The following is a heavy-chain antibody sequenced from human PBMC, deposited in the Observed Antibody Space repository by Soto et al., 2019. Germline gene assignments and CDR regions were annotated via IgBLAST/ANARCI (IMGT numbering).Heavy chain of an antibody. Sequence: EVQLVESGGGLVKPGGSLRLSCAASGFTFSSYSMNWVRQAPGKGLEWVSSISSSSSYIYYADSVKGRFTISRDNAKNSLYLQMNSLRAEDTAVYYCARAFSRDGYYDYYYYGMDVWGQGTTVTVSS. CDR3: ARAFSRDGYYDYYYYGMDV. J-gene: IGHJ6*02. CDR2: ISSSSSYI. V-gene: IGHV3-21*01. D-gene: IGHD1-26*01. CDR1: GFTFSSYS.